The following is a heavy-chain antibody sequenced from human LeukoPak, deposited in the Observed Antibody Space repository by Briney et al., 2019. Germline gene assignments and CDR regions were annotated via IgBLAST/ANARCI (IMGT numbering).Heavy chain of an antibody. Sequence: SETLSLTCTVSGGSISGYSWSWIRQPAGKGLEWIGRIYTSGSADYSPSLKSLVTMSIDTSRNQFSLRFTSVTAADTAVYYCARHQWVPAFDVWGQGTMVTVSS. CDR3: ARHQWVPAFDV. J-gene: IGHJ3*01. V-gene: IGHV4-4*07. D-gene: IGHD1-26*01. CDR2: IYTSGSA. CDR1: GGSISGYS.